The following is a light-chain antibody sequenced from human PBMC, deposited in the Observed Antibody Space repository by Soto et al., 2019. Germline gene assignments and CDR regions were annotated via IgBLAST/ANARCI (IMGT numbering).Light chain of an antibody. V-gene: IGKV3-20*01. CDR1: QRMTNNF. J-gene: IGKJ2*01. Sequence: EIVLTQSPDTLSLSPGERVTLSCRASQRMTNNFLAWFQQKPGLAPRLLIHGASTRASGVPDRFTGGGSGTDFVLTISRVEPEDFAVYYCQQYGRSPFTFGQLTKLQIK. CDR3: QQYGRSPFT. CDR2: GAS.